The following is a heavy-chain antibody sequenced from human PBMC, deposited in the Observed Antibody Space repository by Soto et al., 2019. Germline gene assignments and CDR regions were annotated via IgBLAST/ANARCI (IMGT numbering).Heavy chain of an antibody. J-gene: IGHJ2*01. CDR1: GFNLGDHY. CDR3: ARIASLPSWYFDL. CDR2: TRNKVDSYSI. V-gene: IGHV3-72*01. Sequence: DVQLVESGGGLVQPGGSLRLSCVASGFNLGDHYMDWVRQAPGKGLEWVGVTRNKVDSYSIQYAASLKGRVTLSRDESKNSLYLQMNSLKTEDTAVYYCARIASLPSWYFDLWGRGTLVTVSS.